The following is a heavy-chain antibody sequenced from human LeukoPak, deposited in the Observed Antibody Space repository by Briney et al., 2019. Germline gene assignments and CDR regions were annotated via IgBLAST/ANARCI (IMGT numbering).Heavy chain of an antibody. CDR3: ARVSNNYCVDY. V-gene: IGHV3-64*01. D-gene: IGHD2-21*01. J-gene: IGHJ4*02. CDR1: GFTFSNYA. CDR2: ISSNGGST. Sequence: GGSLRLSCAASGFTFSNYAMHWVRQAPGKGLEYVSAISSNGGSTYYANSVKGRFTISRDNSKNTLYPQMGSLRAEDMAVYYCARVSNNYCVDYWGQGTLVTVSS.